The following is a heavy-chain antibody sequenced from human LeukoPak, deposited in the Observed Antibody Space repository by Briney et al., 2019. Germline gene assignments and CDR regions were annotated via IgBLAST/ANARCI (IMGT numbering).Heavy chain of an antibody. Sequence: PGGSLRLSCAASGFTFDDYGMSWVRQAPGKGLEWVSGINWNGGSTGYADSVKGRFTISRDNSKNTLYLQMNSLRAEDTAVYYCASDGSDTAMVNWGQGTLVTVSS. CDR1: GFTFDDYG. CDR3: ASDGSDTAMVN. V-gene: IGHV3-20*04. D-gene: IGHD5-18*01. CDR2: INWNGGST. J-gene: IGHJ4*02.